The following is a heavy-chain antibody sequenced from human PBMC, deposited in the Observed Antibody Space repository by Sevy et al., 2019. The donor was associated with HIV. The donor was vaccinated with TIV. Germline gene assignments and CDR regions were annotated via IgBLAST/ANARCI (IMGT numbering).Heavy chain of an antibody. Sequence: ASVKVSCKASGYTFTVYYMHWVRQAPGQGLEWMGRINPNSGGTNYAQKFQGRVTMTRDTSISTAYMELSRLRSDDTAVYYCARSYYDILTGYATTGDYWGQGTLVTVSS. J-gene: IGHJ4*02. CDR2: INPNSGGT. D-gene: IGHD3-9*01. V-gene: IGHV1-2*06. CDR1: GYTFTVYY. CDR3: ARSYYDILTGYATTGDY.